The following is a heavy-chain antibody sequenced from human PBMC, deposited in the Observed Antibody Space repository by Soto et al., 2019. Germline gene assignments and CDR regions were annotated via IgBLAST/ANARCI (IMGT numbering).Heavy chain of an antibody. CDR3: ARVQRDTAMGHFDY. Sequence: QVQLQESGPGLVKPSQTLSLICSVSGGSINSVDYYWSWIRQTPGKGLEWIGYTSYFGTTDYMPLLKSRVTMXVXTXXNRFSLKLSSVTAADTAVYYCARVQRDTAMGHFDYWGQGTLVVVSS. CDR1: GGSINSVDYY. D-gene: IGHD5-18*01. J-gene: IGHJ4*02. CDR2: TSYFGTT. V-gene: IGHV4-30-4*01.